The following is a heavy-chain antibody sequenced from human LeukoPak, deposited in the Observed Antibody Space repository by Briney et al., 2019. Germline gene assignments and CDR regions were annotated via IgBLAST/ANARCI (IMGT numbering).Heavy chain of an antibody. J-gene: IGHJ5*02. Sequence: ASVEVSCKASGYSFTDYYMHWVRQAPGQGLEWMGRINPDSGGTNYAKKFQGRVTMTRDTSISTAYMELSSLRSDDTAVYYCARGEYNYGRDWFDPWGQGTLVTVSS. CDR2: INPDSGGT. CDR3: ARGEYNYGRDWFDP. CDR1: GYSFTDYY. V-gene: IGHV1-2*02. D-gene: IGHD5-18*01.